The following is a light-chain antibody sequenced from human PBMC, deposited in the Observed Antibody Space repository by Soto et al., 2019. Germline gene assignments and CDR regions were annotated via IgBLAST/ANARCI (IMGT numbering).Light chain of an antibody. CDR1: QSINNW. CDR3: QQYDTYPLT. J-gene: IGKJ4*01. Sequence: DVQMTQSPSSLSASVGDRVTITCRASQSINNWLAWYQQKPGNAPKFLIYDASTLETGVPSRFSGSASGTEFTLTISGLQPEDVASYYCQQYDTYPLTFGGGTRVELK. CDR2: DAS. V-gene: IGKV1-5*01.